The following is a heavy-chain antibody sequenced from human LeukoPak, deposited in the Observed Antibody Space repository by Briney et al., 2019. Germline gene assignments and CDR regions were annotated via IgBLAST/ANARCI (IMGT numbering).Heavy chain of an antibody. J-gene: IGHJ6*03. CDR3: ARDGYSYGYYMDV. V-gene: IGHV3-66*01. CDR2: IYSGGST. D-gene: IGHD5-18*01. CDR1: EFSVGSNY. Sequence: GGSLRLSCAASEFSVGSNYMTWVRQAPGKGLEWVSLIYSGGSTYYADSVKGRFTISRDNSKNTLYLQMNSLRAEDTAVYYCARDGYSYGYYMDVWGKGTTVTVSS.